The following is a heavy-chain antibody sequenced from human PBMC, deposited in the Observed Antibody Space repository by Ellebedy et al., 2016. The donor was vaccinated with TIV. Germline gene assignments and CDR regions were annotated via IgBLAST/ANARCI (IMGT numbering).Heavy chain of an antibody. V-gene: IGHV3-30*18. CDR2: ISYDGSNQ. Sequence: PGGSLRLSCAASGLTFSNYAMHWARQAPGKGLEWVAAISYDGSNQYYADPVRGRFTISRDNSKNTLYLQMNFLGPEDKAVYYCTKDLSWDDPEFFDYWGQGTLVTVSS. D-gene: IGHD1-1*01. CDR3: TKDLSWDDPEFFDY. CDR1: GLTFSNYA. J-gene: IGHJ4*02.